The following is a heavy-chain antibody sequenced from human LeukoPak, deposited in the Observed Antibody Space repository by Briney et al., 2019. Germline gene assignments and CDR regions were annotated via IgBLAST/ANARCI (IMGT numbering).Heavy chain of an antibody. CDR1: GGSVSPYY. CDR3: ARDSSGYDVMYYFDY. V-gene: IGHV4-59*02. J-gene: IGHJ4*02. CDR2: IHYSGTT. Sequence: SETLSLTCTVSGGSVSPYYWSWIRQPPGKGLEWIGYIHYSGTTNYNPSLKSRVTILVDTSKNQFSLNLSSVTAADTAVYYCARDSSGYDVMYYFDYWGQGTLVTVSS. D-gene: IGHD5-12*01.